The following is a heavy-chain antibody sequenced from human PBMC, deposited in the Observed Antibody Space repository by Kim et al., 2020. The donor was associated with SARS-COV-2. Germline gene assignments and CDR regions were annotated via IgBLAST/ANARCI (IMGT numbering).Heavy chain of an antibody. CDR1: GGSFSGYY. D-gene: IGHD2-2*01. CDR2: INHSGST. J-gene: IGHJ6*02. CDR3: AIFEEGLVVPAPTVPSSYYYYGMDV. Sequence: SETLSLTCAVYGGSFSGYYWSWIRQPPGKGLEWIGEINHSGSTNYNPSLKSRVTISVDTSKNQFSLKLSSVTAADTAVYYCAIFEEGLVVPAPTVPSSYYYYGMDVWGQGTTVTVSS. V-gene: IGHV4-34*01.